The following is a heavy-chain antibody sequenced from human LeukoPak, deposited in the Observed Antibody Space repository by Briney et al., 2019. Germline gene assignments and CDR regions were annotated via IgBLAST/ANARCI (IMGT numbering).Heavy chain of an antibody. CDR1: GVSVSTISLF. Sequence: PSETLSLTCTVSGVSVSTISLFWDWVRQPPGEGLEWIVSLSDTGTTYYNPSLESRVTMSVDTSKNQFSLKLSSVTAADTAVYYCARRDHTGRSHAWFDPWGQGTLVTVSS. CDR3: ARRDHTGRSHAWFDP. J-gene: IGHJ5*02. CDR2: LSDTGTT. V-gene: IGHV4-39*01. D-gene: IGHD1-14*01.